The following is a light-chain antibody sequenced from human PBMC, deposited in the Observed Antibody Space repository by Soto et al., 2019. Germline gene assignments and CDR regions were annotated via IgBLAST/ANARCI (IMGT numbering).Light chain of an antibody. CDR1: QSVSSN. CDR3: QQYNNWPPTWT. V-gene: IGKV3-15*01. Sequence: EIVMTQSPATLSVSPGERATLSCRASQSVSSNLAWYQQKPGQAPRLLIYVASTRATGIPARFSGSGSGTEFTLTISSLQSEDFAVYYCQQYNNWPPTWTFGQGTNVEIK. J-gene: IGKJ1*01. CDR2: VAS.